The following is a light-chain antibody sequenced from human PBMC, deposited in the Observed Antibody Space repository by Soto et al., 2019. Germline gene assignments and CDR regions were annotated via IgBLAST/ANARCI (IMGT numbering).Light chain of an antibody. CDR3: MGALQSPPT. Sequence: DSVMTQSPVSLPVTPGEPASISCRSSQSLLHSNGYNYLDWYLQKPGQSPQLLIYLGSNRASGVPGRFSARASGTDFTLTISRVEAEDVGVYYCMGALQSPPTFGQGTRVEIK. CDR2: LGS. J-gene: IGKJ1*01. V-gene: IGKV2-28*01. CDR1: QSLLHSNGYNY.